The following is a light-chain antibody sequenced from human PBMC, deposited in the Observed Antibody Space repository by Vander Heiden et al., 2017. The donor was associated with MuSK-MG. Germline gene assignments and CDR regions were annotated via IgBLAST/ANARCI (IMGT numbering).Light chain of an antibody. CDR1: QGISSY. J-gene: IGKJ1*01. Sequence: DSQLTQSPSFLSASVGDRVTITCRASQGISSYLAWYQQKPGKAPKLLIDAASTLQSGVPSRFSGSGSGTEFTLTISSLQPEDFATYYCQQLNSYPRTFGQGTKVEIK. CDR2: AAS. CDR3: QQLNSYPRT. V-gene: IGKV1-9*01.